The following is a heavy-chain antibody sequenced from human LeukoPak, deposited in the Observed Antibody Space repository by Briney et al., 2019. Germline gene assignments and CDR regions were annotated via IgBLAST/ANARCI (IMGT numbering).Heavy chain of an antibody. D-gene: IGHD3-22*01. CDR3: ARDEGPRTMTYYYDSSPVGGFDP. J-gene: IGHJ5*02. CDR1: GGSISSHY. CDR2: IYYSGST. Sequence: PPETLSPTCTVSGGSISSHYWSWIRQPPGKGLEWIGYIYYSGSTNYNPSLKSRVTISVDTSKNQFSLKLSSVTAADTAVYYCARDEGPRTMTYYYDSSPVGGFDPWGQGTLVTVSS. V-gene: IGHV4-59*11.